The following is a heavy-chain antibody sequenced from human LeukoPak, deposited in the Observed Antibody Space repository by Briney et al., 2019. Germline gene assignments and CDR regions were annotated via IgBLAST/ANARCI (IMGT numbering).Heavy chain of an antibody. CDR2: ISGSGGST. D-gene: IGHD3-10*01. CDR3: ATFGGWLTTETDY. J-gene: IGHJ4*02. Sequence: GGSLRLSCAASGFTFSSYAMSWVRQAPGKGLEWVSAISGSGGSTYYADSVKGRFTISRDNSKNALYLQMNSLRAEDTAVYYCATFGGWLTTETDYWGQGTLVTVSS. CDR1: GFTFSSYA. V-gene: IGHV3-23*01.